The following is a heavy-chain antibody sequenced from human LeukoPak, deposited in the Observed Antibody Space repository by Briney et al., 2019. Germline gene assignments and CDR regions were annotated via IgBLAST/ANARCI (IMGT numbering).Heavy chain of an antibody. CDR1: GFTFSSYS. J-gene: IGHJ3*02. Sequence: PGGSLRLSCAASGFTFSSYSMNWVRQAPGQGREWGSSISSSSSYIYYADSVKGRFTISRDNAKNSLYLQINSLRAEDTAVYYCARDKDRIAAAGTGAFDIWGQGTMVTVSS. CDR2: ISSSSSYI. CDR3: ARDKDRIAAAGTGAFDI. D-gene: IGHD6-13*01. V-gene: IGHV3-21*01.